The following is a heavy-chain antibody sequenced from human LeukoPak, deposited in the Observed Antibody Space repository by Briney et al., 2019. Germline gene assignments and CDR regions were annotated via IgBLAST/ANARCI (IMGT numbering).Heavy chain of an antibody. Sequence: PSETLSLTCTVSGGSISSYYWSWIRQPPGKGLEWIGYIYYSGSTNYNPSLKSRVTISVDTSKNQFSLKLSSVTAADTAVYYCARQTGYDFWSGYFFWFDYWGQGTLVTVSS. J-gene: IGHJ4*02. CDR3: ARQTGYDFWSGYFFWFDY. V-gene: IGHV4-59*08. CDR1: GGSISSYY. D-gene: IGHD3-3*01. CDR2: IYYSGST.